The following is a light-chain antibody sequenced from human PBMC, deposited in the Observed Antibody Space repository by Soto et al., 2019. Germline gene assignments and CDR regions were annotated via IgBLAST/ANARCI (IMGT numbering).Light chain of an antibody. V-gene: IGLV2-8*01. CDR3: CSYVGSNIWV. Sequence: QSALTQPPSASGSPGRSDTISCSGTRSDVGDYNSVSWYQQHPGKAPKLLIYEVSKRPPGVPDRFSGSKSGNAASLTVSGLQAEDEADYYCCSYVGSNIWVFGGGTKVTVL. J-gene: IGLJ3*02. CDR1: RSDVGDYNS. CDR2: EVS.